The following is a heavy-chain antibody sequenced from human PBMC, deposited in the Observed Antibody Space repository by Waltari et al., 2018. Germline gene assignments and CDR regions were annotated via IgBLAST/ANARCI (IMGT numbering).Heavy chain of an antibody. CDR1: GGTFSSYA. J-gene: IGHJ4*02. CDR2: IIPIFGTA. Sequence: QVQLVQSGAEVKKPGSSVKVSCKASGGTFSSYAISSVRQAPGQGLEWRGGIIPIFGTANYAQKFQGRVTITTDESTSTAYMELSSLRSEDTAVYYCASPVSGSYFPPFYWGQGTLVTVSS. CDR3: ASPVSGSYFPPFY. D-gene: IGHD1-26*01. V-gene: IGHV1-69*05.